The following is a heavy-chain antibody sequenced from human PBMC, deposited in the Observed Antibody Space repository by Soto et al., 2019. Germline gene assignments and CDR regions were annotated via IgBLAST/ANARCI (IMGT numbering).Heavy chain of an antibody. CDR3: ARGAPTLLASNPPYYMDV. CDR2: ISAYNGNT. Sequence: ASVKVSCKASGYTFTSYGISWVRQAPGQGLEWMGWISAYNGNTNYAQKHQGRVTMTTDTSTSTAYMELSRLISDDTAVYYCARGAPTLLASNPPYYMDVWGKGTTVTVSS. J-gene: IGHJ6*03. D-gene: IGHD2-15*01. V-gene: IGHV1-18*01. CDR1: GYTFTSYG.